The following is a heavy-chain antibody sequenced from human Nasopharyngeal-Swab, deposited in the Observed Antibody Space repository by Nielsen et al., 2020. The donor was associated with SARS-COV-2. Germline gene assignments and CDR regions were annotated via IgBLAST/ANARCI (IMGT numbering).Heavy chain of an antibody. V-gene: IGHV3-9*01. Sequence: GGSLRLSCAASGFPFDDYAMHWFRQVPGKGLEWVSGIGWNGGSIAYADSVKGRFTISRDNAKNSLYLQMNSLRAEDTAIYYCVRDTPAMFAYWGQGTLVTVSS. J-gene: IGHJ4*02. CDR3: VRDTPAMFAY. CDR1: GFPFDDYA. CDR2: IGWNGGSI.